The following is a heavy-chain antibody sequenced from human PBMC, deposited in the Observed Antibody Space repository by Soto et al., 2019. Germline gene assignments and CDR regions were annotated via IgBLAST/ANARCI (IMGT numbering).Heavy chain of an antibody. D-gene: IGHD3-3*01. CDR1: GYLFTGYY. CDR3: ERAGNDFRSGYYY. J-gene: IGHJ4*02. Sequence: VKVTGRPSGYLFTGYYMHWVRQATGEGLEWVGWINPNSGGTNYAQKFQCRVTMTRDTSISTAYMELSRLRSGDTAVYYCERAGNDFRSGYYYWGRGTLVTVTS. CDR2: INPNSGGT. V-gene: IGHV1-2*02.